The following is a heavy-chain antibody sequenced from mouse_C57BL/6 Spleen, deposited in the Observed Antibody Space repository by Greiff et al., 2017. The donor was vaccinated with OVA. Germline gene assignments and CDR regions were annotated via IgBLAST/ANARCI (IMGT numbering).Heavy chain of an antibody. CDR2: INPYNGGT. Sequence: VQLKQSGPVLVKPGASVKMSCKASGYTFTDYYMNWVKQSHGKSLEWIGVINPYNGGTSYNQKFKGKATLTVDKSSSTAYMELNSLTSEDSAVYYCARAEGSSYAWFAYWGQGTLVTVSA. CDR1: GYTFTDYY. D-gene: IGHD1-1*01. J-gene: IGHJ3*01. V-gene: IGHV1-19*01. CDR3: ARAEGSSYAWFAY.